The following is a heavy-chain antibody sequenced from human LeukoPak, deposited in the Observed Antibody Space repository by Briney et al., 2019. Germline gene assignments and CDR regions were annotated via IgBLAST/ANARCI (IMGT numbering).Heavy chain of an antibody. CDR2: ISGSSSYI. CDR3: ARDRGDFWSGQTYYFDC. CDR1: GFTFSSYG. V-gene: IGHV3-21*01. J-gene: IGHJ4*02. D-gene: IGHD3-3*01. Sequence: GGSLRLSCAASGFTFSSYGMNWVRQAPGKGLERVSSISGSSSYIYYADSVKGRFTISRDNAKSSLYLQMNSLRAEDTAVYYCARDRGDFWSGQTYYFDCWGQGTLVTVSS.